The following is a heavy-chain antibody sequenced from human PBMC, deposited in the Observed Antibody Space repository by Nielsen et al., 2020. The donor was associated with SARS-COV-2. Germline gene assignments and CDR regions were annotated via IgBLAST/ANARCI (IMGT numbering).Heavy chain of an antibody. CDR3: ARQSAYNDFWSGYYGGGYYYGMDV. Sequence: GESLKISCKGSGYSFTSYWIGWVRQMPGKGLEWMGIIYPGDSDTKYSPSFQGHVTISADKSISTAYLQWTTLKASDTAMYYCARQSAYNDFWSGYYGGGYYYGMDVWGQGTTVTVSS. V-gene: IGHV5-51*01. CDR2: IYPGDSDT. CDR1: GYSFTSYW. D-gene: IGHD3-3*01. J-gene: IGHJ6*02.